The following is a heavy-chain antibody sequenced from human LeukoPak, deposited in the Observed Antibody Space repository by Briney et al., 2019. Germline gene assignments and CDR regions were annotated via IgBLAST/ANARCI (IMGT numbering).Heavy chain of an antibody. D-gene: IGHD3-22*01. CDR2: MNPNSGNT. CDR1: GYTFTSYD. Sequence: ASVKVSCKASGYTFTSYDIKWVRQATGQGLEWMGWMNPNSGNTGYAQKFQGRVTMTRNTSISTAYMELSSLRSEDTAVYYCARAQLNYYDSSGYDPFDYWGQGTLVTVSS. V-gene: IGHV1-8*01. CDR3: ARAQLNYYDSSGYDPFDY. J-gene: IGHJ4*02.